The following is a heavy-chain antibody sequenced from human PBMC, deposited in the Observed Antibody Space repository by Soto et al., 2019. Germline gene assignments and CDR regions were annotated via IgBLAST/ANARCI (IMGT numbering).Heavy chain of an antibody. CDR1: GGTFSSYA. CDR2: IIPIFGTA. V-gene: IGHV1-69*12. J-gene: IGHJ5*02. D-gene: IGHD2-2*01. CDR3: ASGCISTSCYYNWFDP. Sequence: QVQLVQSGAEVKKPGSSVKVSCKASGGTFSSYAISWVRQAPGQGLEWMGGIIPIFGTANYAQKFQGRVTITADESTSTAYVELSSLSSEDTAVYYGASGCISTSCYYNWFDPWGQGTLVTVSS.